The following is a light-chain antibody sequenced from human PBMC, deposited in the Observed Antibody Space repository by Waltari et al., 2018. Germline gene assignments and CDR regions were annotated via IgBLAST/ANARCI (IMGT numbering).Light chain of an antibody. CDR3: QQCYDWPPYT. V-gene: IGKV3D-20*02. Sequence: EIVLTQSPGTLSLSPGERAILSCRASQSVSGGYVAWYQQKPGQAPRVLIYTTSARATGIPDRFSGSGSGTDFTLTISSLQSEDFAVYYCQQCYDWPPYTFGQGTKLEI. CDR1: QSVSGGY. CDR2: TTS. J-gene: IGKJ2*01.